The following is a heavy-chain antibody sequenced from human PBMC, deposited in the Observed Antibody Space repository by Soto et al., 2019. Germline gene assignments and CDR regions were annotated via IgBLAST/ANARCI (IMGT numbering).Heavy chain of an antibody. J-gene: IGHJ4*02. Sequence: GASVKVSCRASGFTFTSSAVQWVRQARGQRLEWIRWIVVGSGNTNYAQKFQERVTITRDMSTSTAYMELSSLRSEDTAVYYCAAGKDILTGYGLYWGQGTLVTVSS. CDR1: GFTFTSSA. CDR3: AAGKDILTGYGLY. D-gene: IGHD3-9*01. CDR2: IVVGSGNT. V-gene: IGHV1-58*01.